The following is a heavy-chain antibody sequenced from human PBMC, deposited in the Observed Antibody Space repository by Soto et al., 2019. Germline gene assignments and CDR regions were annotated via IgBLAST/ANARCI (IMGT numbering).Heavy chain of an antibody. CDR3: ARDEVGANWFDP. D-gene: IGHD1-26*01. CDR1: GFTFSSYW. V-gene: IGHV3-7*01. CDR2: IKQDGSEK. Sequence: GESLKISCAASGFTFSSYWMSWVRQAPGKGLEWVANIKQDGSEKYYVDSVKGRFTISRDNAKNSLYLQMNSLRAEDTAVYYCARDEVGANWFDPWGQGTLVTVSS. J-gene: IGHJ5*02.